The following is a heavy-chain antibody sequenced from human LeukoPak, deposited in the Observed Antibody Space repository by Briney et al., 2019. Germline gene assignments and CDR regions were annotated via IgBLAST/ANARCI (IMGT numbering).Heavy chain of an antibody. CDR3: ARDPPTAQQPGLDY. J-gene: IGHJ4*02. Sequence: PSETLSPTCAVYGGSFSGYYWTWIRQPPGKGLEWIGEINHSRSTNYNPSLKSRVTISVDKSKNQFSLKLSSVTAADTAVYYCARDPPTAQQPGLDYWGQGTLVTVSS. CDR1: GGSFSGYY. V-gene: IGHV4-34*01. CDR2: INHSRST. D-gene: IGHD6-13*01.